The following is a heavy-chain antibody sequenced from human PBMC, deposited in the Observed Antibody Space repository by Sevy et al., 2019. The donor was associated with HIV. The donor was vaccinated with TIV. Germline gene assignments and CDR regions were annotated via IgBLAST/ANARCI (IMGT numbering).Heavy chain of an antibody. J-gene: IGHJ4*02. CDR2: FTGSGTNT. CDR1: GFTFSSYA. D-gene: IGHD2-8*01. CDR3: AKDSILIAGHFDY. Sequence: GGSLRLSCAASGFTFSSYAMSWVRQAPGKGLEWVSSFTGSGTNTFYADSVKGRFTISIDNSKNTLYLRMNSLRAEDTAVYYCAKDSILIAGHFDYWGQGTLVTVSS. V-gene: IGHV3-23*01.